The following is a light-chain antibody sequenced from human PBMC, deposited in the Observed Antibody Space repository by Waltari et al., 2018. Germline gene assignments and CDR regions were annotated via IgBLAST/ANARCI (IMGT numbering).Light chain of an antibody. J-gene: IGLJ3*02. CDR1: SRDVAFYNY. CDR2: DVS. Sequence: QSALTQPTSVSGSPGQSVTISCTGTSRDVAFYNYVSGYQQYPGKVPQLLIYDVSDRPSGVSSRFSGSKSGNTASLTISGLQADDEADYYCNSYTGSSSWMFGGGTKLTVL. CDR3: NSYTGSSSWM. V-gene: IGLV2-14*01.